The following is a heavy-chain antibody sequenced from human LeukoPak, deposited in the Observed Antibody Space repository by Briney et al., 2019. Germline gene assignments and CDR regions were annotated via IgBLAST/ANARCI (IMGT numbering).Heavy chain of an antibody. D-gene: IGHD2-21*02. V-gene: IGHV4-59*01. Sequence: SETLSLTCTVSGGSISSYYWSWIRQPPGKGLEWIGYIYYSGSTNYNPSLKSRVTISVDTSKNQFSLKLSSVTAADTAVYYCARGGGVVVTDDYYYGMDVWGQGTTVTVSS. CDR3: ARGGGVVVTDDYYYGMDV. CDR1: GGSISSYY. CDR2: IYYSGST. J-gene: IGHJ6*02.